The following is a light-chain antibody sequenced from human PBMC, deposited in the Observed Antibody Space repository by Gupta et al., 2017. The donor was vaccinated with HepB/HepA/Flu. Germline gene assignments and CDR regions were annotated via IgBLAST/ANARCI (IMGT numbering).Light chain of an antibody. Sequence: QSALTQPASVSGSPGQSITISCTGTSSDVGGFNYVSWFQQHPGEAPKLMIYDVTNRPSGVSGRFSGSKASNTASLTISGLQADDDADYYCNSKTSDIPHVFGSGTKVTVL. CDR3: NSKTSDIPHV. V-gene: IGLV2-14*01. CDR2: DVT. J-gene: IGLJ1*01. CDR1: SSDVGGFNY.